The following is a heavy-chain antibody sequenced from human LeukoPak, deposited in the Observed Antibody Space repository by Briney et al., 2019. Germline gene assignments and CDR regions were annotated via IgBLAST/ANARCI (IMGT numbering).Heavy chain of an antibody. CDR1: GYTFTSYG. J-gene: IGHJ6*02. V-gene: IGHV1-18*01. Sequence: ASVKVSCKASGYTFTSYGISWVRQAPGQGLEWMGWISAYNGNTNYAQKLQGRVTMTTDTSTSTAYMELRSLRSDDTAVYYCAREMDNTIFGVVSCYYGMDVWGQGTTVTVSS. D-gene: IGHD3-3*01. CDR2: ISAYNGNT. CDR3: AREMDNTIFGVVSCYYGMDV.